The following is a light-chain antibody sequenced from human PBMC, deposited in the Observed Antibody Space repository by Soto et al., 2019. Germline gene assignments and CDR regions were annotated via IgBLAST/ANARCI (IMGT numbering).Light chain of an antibody. CDR2: GAS. V-gene: IGKV3-20*01. J-gene: IGKJ1*01. CDR1: QSVTNSF. Sequence: EIVLAHSPVTLSFSPGERATLSFMASQSVTNSFLAWYQQKPGQAPRLLIYGASRRATGIPDRFSGSGSGTDFTLTISRLEPEDFAVYYCQQYGSLSWTFGQGTKVDIK. CDR3: QQYGSLSWT.